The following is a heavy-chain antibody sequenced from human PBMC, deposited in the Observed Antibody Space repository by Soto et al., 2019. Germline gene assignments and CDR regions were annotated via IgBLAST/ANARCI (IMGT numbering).Heavy chain of an antibody. Sequence: QVQLQESGPGLVKPSGTLSLTCAVSSGSISSSNWWSWVRQPPGKGLEWIGEIYHSGSTNYNPSLKSRVTISVDKSKNQFSLKLSSVTAADTAVYYCARVYIAAADPWYFDLWGRGTLVTVSS. J-gene: IGHJ2*01. D-gene: IGHD6-13*01. CDR1: SGSISSSNW. CDR2: IYHSGST. CDR3: ARVYIAAADPWYFDL. V-gene: IGHV4-4*02.